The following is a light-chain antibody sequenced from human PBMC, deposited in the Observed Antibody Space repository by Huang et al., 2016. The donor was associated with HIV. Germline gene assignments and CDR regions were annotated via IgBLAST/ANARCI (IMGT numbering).Light chain of an antibody. CDR1: QSISSY. Sequence: DIQMTQSPSSLSASVGDRVTITCRATQSISSYLNWYQQKPGKAPKLLIYAASTLQSGVPSNFSGSGSGTDFTLTISSLHPDDFATYDCQQSYSTPYTFGQGTKVEIK. CDR3: QQSYSTPYT. J-gene: IGKJ2*01. CDR2: AAS. V-gene: IGKV1-39*01.